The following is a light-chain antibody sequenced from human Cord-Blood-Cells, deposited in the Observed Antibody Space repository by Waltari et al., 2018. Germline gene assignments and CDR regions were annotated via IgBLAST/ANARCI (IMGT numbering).Light chain of an antibody. CDR1: QGLSSY. J-gene: IGKJ2*01. Sequence: AIRMTQSPSSLSASTGERVTITCRASQGLSSYLAWYQQKPGKAPKLLIYAASTLQSGVPSRFSGSGSGTDFTLTISCLQSEDFATYYCQQYYSYPYTFGQGTKLEIK. CDR3: QQYYSYPYT. V-gene: IGKV1-8*01. CDR2: AAS.